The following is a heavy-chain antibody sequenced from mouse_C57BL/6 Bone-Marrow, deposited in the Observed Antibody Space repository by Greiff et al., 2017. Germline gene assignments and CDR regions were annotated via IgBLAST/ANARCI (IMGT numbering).Heavy chain of an antibody. Sequence: EVQLQQSGPELVKPGASVKISCKASGYTFTDYYMNWVKQSHGKSLEWIGDINPNNGGTCYNQKFKGKGTLTVDKSSSTAYIELRNLASEDSAVYYCARGNPYYGSVMDYWGQGTSVTVSS. D-gene: IGHD1-1*01. J-gene: IGHJ4*01. CDR2: INPNNGGT. CDR3: ARGNPYYGSVMDY. V-gene: IGHV1-26*01. CDR1: GYTFTDYY.